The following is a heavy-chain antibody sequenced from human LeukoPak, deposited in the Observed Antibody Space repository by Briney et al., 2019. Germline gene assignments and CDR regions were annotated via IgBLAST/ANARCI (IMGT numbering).Heavy chain of an antibody. Sequence: PSQTLSLTCAISGDGFSSNSAAWNWLRQSPSRGFEWLVRTYYRSKWYNDYAVSVKSRITINPDTSRNQFSLHLNSVTPEDTAVYYRTREAVWGTSDYWAQGTLVTVSS. CDR3: TREAVWGTSDY. V-gene: IGHV6-1*01. CDR2: TYYRSKWYN. CDR1: GDGFSSNSAA. D-gene: IGHD3-16*01. J-gene: IGHJ4*02.